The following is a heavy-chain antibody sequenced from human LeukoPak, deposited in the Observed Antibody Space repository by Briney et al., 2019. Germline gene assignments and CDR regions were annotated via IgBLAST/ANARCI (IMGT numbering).Heavy chain of an antibody. V-gene: IGHV3-23*01. D-gene: IGHD6-13*01. CDR2: ISGSGGST. J-gene: IGHJ4*02. Sequence: GGSLRLSCAASGFTFSSYAMSWVRQAPGKGPEWVSAISGSGGSTYYADSVKGRFTISRDNSKNTLYLQMNSLRAEDTAVYYCANVRPRSAAAGTSLGYWGQGTLVTVSS. CDR3: ANVRPRSAAAGTSLGY. CDR1: GFTFSSYA.